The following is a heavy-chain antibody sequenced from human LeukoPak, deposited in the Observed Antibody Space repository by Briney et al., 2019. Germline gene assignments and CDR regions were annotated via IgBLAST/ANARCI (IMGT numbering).Heavy chain of an antibody. D-gene: IGHD3-22*01. CDR2: IYYSGST. CDR3: VSSYYWDSSGYYYLPFDY. J-gene: IGHJ4*02. V-gene: IGHV4-59*01. CDR1: GGSISSYY. Sequence: SETLSLTCTVSGGSISSYYWSWIRQPPGKGLGWIGYIYYSGSTNYNPSLKSRVTISVDTSKNQFSLKLSSVTAADTAVYYCVSSYYWDSSGYYYLPFDYWGQGTLVTVSS.